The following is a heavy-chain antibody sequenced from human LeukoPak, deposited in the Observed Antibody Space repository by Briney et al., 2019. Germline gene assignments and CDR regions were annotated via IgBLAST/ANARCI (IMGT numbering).Heavy chain of an antibody. V-gene: IGHV3-53*01. J-gene: IGHJ6*03. CDR2: IYSGGST. CDR3: TTDSGNWYFYYYYMDV. Sequence: GGSLRLSCAASGFTVSSNYMSWVRQAPGKGLEWVSVIYSGGSTYYADSVKGRFTISTDNSKNTLYLQMNSLRAEDTAVYYCTTDSGNWYFYYYYMDVWGKGATVTVSS. D-gene: IGHD6-25*01. CDR1: GFTVSSNY.